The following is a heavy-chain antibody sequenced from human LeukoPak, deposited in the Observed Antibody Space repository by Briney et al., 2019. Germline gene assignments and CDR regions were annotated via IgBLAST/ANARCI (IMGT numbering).Heavy chain of an antibody. D-gene: IGHD6-19*01. CDR3: ARAPGIAVAGDDAFDI. J-gene: IGHJ3*02. V-gene: IGHV4-4*07. Sequence: KPSETLSLTCTVSGGSISSYYWSWIRQPAGKGLEWIGRIYTSGSTNYNPSLKSRVTMSVDTSKNQFSLKLSSVTVADTAVYYCARAPGIAVAGDDAFDIWGQGTMVTVSS. CDR2: IYTSGST. CDR1: GGSISSYY.